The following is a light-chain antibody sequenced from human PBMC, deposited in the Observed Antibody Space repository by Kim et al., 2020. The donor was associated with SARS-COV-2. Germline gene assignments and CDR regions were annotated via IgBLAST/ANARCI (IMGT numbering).Light chain of an antibody. V-gene: IGKV1-5*03. J-gene: IGKJ1*01. CDR1: RNIDDF. CDR3: QQYRSYPWT. CDR2: RAS. Sequence: ASVGDRVTITCRANRNIDDFLAWYQQKPGKAPKLLIYRASTLKSGVPSRFSGSGSGTEFTLTTSSLQPDDFATYYCQQYRSYPWTFGQGTKVDIK.